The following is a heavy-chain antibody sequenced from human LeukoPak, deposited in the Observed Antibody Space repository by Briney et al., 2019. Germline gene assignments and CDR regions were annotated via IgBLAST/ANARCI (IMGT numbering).Heavy chain of an antibody. CDR1: GFTFSNYW. CDR3: ASGYSDFWSGFSGH. CDR2: INTNGSSA. Sequence: GGSLRLSCEGSGFTFSNYWMHWVRQAPGKGLMWVPRINTNGSSANYADSVQGRFTVSRDNAKNTLYLQMRSLKVEDTAAYYCASGYSDFWSGFSGHWGQGTLVIVSS. D-gene: IGHD3-3*01. V-gene: IGHV3-74*01. J-gene: IGHJ4*02.